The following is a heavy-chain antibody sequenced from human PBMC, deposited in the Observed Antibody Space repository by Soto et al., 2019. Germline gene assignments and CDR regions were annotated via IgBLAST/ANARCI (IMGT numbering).Heavy chain of an antibody. CDR3: RREGPALYYYYGMDG. J-gene: IGHJ6*02. Sequence: QVQLVQSGGEVKKPGASVKVSCKTSGYSFTTYGISWVRQAPGQGQGWMGRISAYNGITNNAQKRQCRVTMTTETPRSTSYRKWRSLRSDDTAVYYWRREGPALYYYYGMDGWGQGSRVTVSS. CDR2: ISAYNGIT. CDR1: GYSFTTYG. V-gene: IGHV1-18*01.